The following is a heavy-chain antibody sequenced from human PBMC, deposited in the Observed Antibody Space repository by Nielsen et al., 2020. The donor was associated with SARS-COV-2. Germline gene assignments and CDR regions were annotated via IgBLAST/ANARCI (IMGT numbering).Heavy chain of an antibody. CDR1: GFTFSSYS. D-gene: IGHD3-3*01. V-gene: IGHV3-21*04. CDR2: ISSSSSYI. J-gene: IGHJ4*02. CDR3: AAWDFWSGYPPFGY. Sequence: GESLKISCAASGFTFSSYSMDWVRQAPGKGLEWVSSISSSSSYIYYADSVKGRFTISRDNAKNSLYLQMNSLRAEDTALYYCAAWDFWSGYPPFGYWGQGTLVTVSS.